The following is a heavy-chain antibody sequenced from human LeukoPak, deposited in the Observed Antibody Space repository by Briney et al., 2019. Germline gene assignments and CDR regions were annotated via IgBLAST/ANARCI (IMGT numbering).Heavy chain of an antibody. CDR3: TKDPNGDYIGAFDP. CDR1: GFTVSSNY. Sequence: GGSLRLSCAASGFTVSSNYMSWVRQAPGKGREWVSVIYSGGSTYYADSVKGRFTISRDNSKNTLYLQMNSLRADDTAIYYCTKDPNGDYIGAFDPWGQGTLVTVSS. J-gene: IGHJ5*02. V-gene: IGHV3-53*01. D-gene: IGHD4-17*01. CDR2: IYSGGST.